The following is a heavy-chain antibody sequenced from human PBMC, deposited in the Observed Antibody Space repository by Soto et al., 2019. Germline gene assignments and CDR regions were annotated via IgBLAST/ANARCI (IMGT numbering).Heavy chain of an antibody. V-gene: IGHV1-24*01. Sequence: QVQLVQSGAEVKKPGASVKVSCKVSGYTLTELSMHWVRQAPGKGLEWMGGFDPEDGETIYAQKFQGRVTRTENTSTDTAYMELSSLRSEDTAVYYCATEPDCSSTSCYEGLYAFDIRGQGTMVTVSS. CDR3: ATEPDCSSTSCYEGLYAFDI. CDR2: FDPEDGET. CDR1: GYTLTELS. J-gene: IGHJ3*02. D-gene: IGHD2-2*01.